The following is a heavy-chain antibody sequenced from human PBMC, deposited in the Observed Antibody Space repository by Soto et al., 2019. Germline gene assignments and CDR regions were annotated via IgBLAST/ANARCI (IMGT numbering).Heavy chain of an antibody. Sequence: PGGSLRLSCGASGFTFRSYGMHWVRQAPGKGLEWVAVIWYDGSNKYYADSVKGRFTISRDNSKNTLYLQMNSLRAEDTAVYYCAGSKDGHYADVWGQGTTVTVSS. V-gene: IGHV3-33*01. CDR2: IWYDGSNK. D-gene: IGHD2-2*01. J-gene: IGHJ6*02. CDR3: AGSKDGHYADV. CDR1: GFTFRSYG.